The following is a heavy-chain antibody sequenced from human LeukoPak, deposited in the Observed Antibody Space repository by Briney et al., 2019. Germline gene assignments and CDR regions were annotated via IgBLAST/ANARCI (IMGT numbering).Heavy chain of an antibody. Sequence: GGSLRLSCAASGFTFSSYAMHWVRQAPGKGLEWVAVISYDGSNKYYADSVKGRFTISRDNSKNTLYLQMNSLRAEGTAVYYCARGSSIAALSGDYWGQGTLVTVSS. J-gene: IGHJ4*02. V-gene: IGHV3-30-3*01. D-gene: IGHD6-6*01. CDR3: ARGSSIAALSGDY. CDR1: GFTFSSYA. CDR2: ISYDGSNK.